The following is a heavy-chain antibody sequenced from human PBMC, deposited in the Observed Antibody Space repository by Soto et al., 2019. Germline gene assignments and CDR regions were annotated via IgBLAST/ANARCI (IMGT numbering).Heavy chain of an antibody. Sequence: PGGSLSLSCAASGFTFSSYAMSWVRQAPGKGLEWVSAISGSGGSTYYADSVKGRFTISRDNSKNTLYLQMNSLRAEDTAVYYCAKDYSSGWYFNYWGQGTLVTVSS. CDR2: ISGSGGST. V-gene: IGHV3-23*01. J-gene: IGHJ4*02. D-gene: IGHD6-19*01. CDR3: AKDYSSGWYFNY. CDR1: GFTFSSYA.